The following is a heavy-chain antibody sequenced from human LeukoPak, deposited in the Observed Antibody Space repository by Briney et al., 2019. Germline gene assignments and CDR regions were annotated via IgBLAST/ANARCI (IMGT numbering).Heavy chain of an antibody. CDR2: INHSGST. Sequence: SETLSLTCAVYGGSFSGYYWSWIRQPPGKGLEWIGEINHSGSTNYNPSLKSRVTISVDTSKNQFSLKLSSVTAADTAVYYCARVEGNYDPSPDARRRTRLFDYWGQGTLVTVSS. CDR1: GGSFSGYY. V-gene: IGHV4-34*01. CDR3: ARVEGNYDPSPDARRRTRLFDY. J-gene: IGHJ4*02. D-gene: IGHD3-3*01.